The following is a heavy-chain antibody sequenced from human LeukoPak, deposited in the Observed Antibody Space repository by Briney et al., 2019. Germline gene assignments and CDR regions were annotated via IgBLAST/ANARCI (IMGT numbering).Heavy chain of an antibody. CDR2: INPNSGGT. D-gene: IGHD6-13*01. CDR3: ARDLLAAGGPCPLD. J-gene: IGHJ4*02. V-gene: IGHV1-2*02. Sequence: ASVKVSCKASGYTFTGYYMHWVREAPGQGLEWMGGINPNSGGTNYAQKFHGRVTMTRDTSTSTAYMELSRLRSDGTAVYYCARDLLAAGGPCPLDWGQGTLVTVSS. CDR1: GYTFTGYY.